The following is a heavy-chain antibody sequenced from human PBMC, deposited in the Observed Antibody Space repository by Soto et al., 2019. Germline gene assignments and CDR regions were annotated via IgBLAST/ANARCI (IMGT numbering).Heavy chain of an antibody. V-gene: IGHV1-3*05. D-gene: IGHD2-21*02. CDR1: VYTFTSYA. CDR2: INAGNGNT. CDR3: ARSIVVVTALDY. Sequence: QVQLVQSGAEEKKPGASVKVSCKASVYTFTSYAMHWVRQAPGQRREWMGWINAGNGNTKYSQKFQGRVTITRDISASTAYMELSSLRSEDTAVYYCARSIVVVTALDYWGQGTLVTVSS. J-gene: IGHJ4*02.